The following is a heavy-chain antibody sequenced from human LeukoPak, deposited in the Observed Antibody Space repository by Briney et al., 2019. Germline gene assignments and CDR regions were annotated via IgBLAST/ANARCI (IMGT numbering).Heavy chain of an antibody. V-gene: IGHV4-34*01. Sequence: SETLSLTCAVYGGSFSGYYWSWIRQPPGKGLEWIGEINLSGSTNYNPSLKSRVTISVDTSKNQLSLKLSSVTAADTAVYYCARTTIFGVVIKFDYWGQGTLVTVSS. CDR3: ARTTIFGVVIKFDY. J-gene: IGHJ4*02. D-gene: IGHD3-3*01. CDR1: GGSFSGYY. CDR2: INLSGST.